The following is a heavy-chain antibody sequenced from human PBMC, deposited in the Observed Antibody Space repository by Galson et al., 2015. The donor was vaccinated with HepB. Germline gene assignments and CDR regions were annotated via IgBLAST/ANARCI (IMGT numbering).Heavy chain of an antibody. Sequence: SLRLSCAASGFTFSYYAMSWVRQAPGKGLEWVSAITPSGDNTYSADSMKGRFTISRDNAKNSLYLQMNSLRAEDTAVYYWARSRGCGDGYCDNFDYWGQGTLVTVSS. CDR1: GFTFSYYA. CDR2: ITPSGDNT. V-gene: IGHV3-23*01. D-gene: IGHD3-22*01. J-gene: IGHJ4*02. CDR3: ARSRGCGDGYCDNFDY.